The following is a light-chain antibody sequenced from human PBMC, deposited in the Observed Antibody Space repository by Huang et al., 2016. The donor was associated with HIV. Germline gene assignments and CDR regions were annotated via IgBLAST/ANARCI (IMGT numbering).Light chain of an antibody. CDR3: QQYNNWPRT. J-gene: IGKJ1*01. CDR1: QSVRSN. CDR2: GAS. V-gene: IGKV3-15*01. Sequence: EIVMTQSPATMSVSPGGRATLSCRASQSVRSNLAWYQHKPGQAPRLLIYGASTRATGLPARFSGSGSETEFTLTISSLQSEDFALYYCQQYNNWPRTFGQGTKVEIK.